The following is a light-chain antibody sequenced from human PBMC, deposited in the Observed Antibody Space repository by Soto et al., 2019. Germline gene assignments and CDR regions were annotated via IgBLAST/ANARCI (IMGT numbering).Light chain of an antibody. CDR1: QSVSSRS. J-gene: IGKJ1*01. CDR3: QQYGSSPLWT. Sequence: EIVLTQSPGTLSLSPGERATLSCRASQSVSSRSLAWYQQKPGQAPRLLIYGASRRATGIPDMFSGSGSGTDFTLTISRLEPEDFAVYYCQQYGSSPLWTFGQGTKVEIK. V-gene: IGKV3-20*01. CDR2: GAS.